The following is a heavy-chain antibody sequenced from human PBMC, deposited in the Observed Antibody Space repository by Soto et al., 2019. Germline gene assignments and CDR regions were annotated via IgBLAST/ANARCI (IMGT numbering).Heavy chain of an antibody. Sequence: GGSLRLSCAASGFPFDDYAMYWVRQTPGKGLEWVALIIWNGNNIDYRDSVKGRFTISRDNSKNSLYLQMNSLSVEDTALYYCARDDEGGSDCDLGYWGQGALVTVSS. J-gene: IGHJ4*02. CDR2: IIWNGNNI. V-gene: IGHV3-9*01. CDR3: ARDDEGGSDCDLGY. CDR1: GFPFDDYA. D-gene: IGHD1-26*01.